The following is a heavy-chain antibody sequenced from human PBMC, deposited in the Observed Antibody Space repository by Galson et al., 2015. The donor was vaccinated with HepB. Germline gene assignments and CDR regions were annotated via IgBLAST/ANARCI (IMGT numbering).Heavy chain of an antibody. CDR2: MNPNSGNT. CDR3: ARHASDYGDYLPPPNDY. J-gene: IGHJ4*02. Sequence: SVKVSCKASGYTFTGYDINWVRQATGQGLEWMGWMNPNSGNTDYAQKFQGRVTMTRNTSISTAYMELSSLRSEDTAVYYCARHASDYGDYLPPPNDYWGQGTLVTVSS. CDR1: GYTFTGYD. V-gene: IGHV1-8*02. D-gene: IGHD4-17*01.